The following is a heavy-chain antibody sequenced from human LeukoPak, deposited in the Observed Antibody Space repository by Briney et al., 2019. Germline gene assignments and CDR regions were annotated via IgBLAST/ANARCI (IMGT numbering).Heavy chain of an antibody. CDR2: ISSSSSYI. J-gene: IGHJ4*02. D-gene: IGHD5-18*01. Sequence: GGSLRLSCAASGFTFSRYSMNWVRQAPGKGLEWVSSISSSSSYIYYADSVKGRFTISRDNAKNSLYLQMNSLRAEDTAVYYCARDPNSYGLWYFDYWGQGTLVTVSS. CDR3: ARDPNSYGLWYFDY. V-gene: IGHV3-21*01. CDR1: GFTFSRYS.